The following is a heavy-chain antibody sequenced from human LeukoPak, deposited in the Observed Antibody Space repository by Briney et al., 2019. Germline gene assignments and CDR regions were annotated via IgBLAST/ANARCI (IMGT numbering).Heavy chain of an antibody. Sequence: ASVKVSCKASGYTFTSYGISWVRQAPGQGLEWMGWISAYNGNTNYAQKLQGRVTMTTDTSTSTAYMELRSLRSDDTAVYYCARDPSKQSIAAAGTDYWGQGTLVTVSS. J-gene: IGHJ4*02. D-gene: IGHD6-13*01. CDR1: GYTFTSYG. CDR2: ISAYNGNT. V-gene: IGHV1-18*01. CDR3: ARDPSKQSIAAAGTDY.